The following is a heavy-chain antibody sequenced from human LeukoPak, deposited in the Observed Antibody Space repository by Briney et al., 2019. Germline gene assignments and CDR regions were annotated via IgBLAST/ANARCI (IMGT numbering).Heavy chain of an antibody. CDR1: GGSISSGDYY. V-gene: IGHV4-39*01. Sequence: SQTLSLTCTVSGGSISSGDYYWSWIRQPPGKGLEWIGSLYHSGSTYYNPSLKSRVTISVDTTKNQLSLKLNSVTAADTAVYYCARHNSSGWLDYWGQGTLVTVSS. CDR3: ARHNSSGWLDY. D-gene: IGHD6-19*01. J-gene: IGHJ4*02. CDR2: LYHSGST.